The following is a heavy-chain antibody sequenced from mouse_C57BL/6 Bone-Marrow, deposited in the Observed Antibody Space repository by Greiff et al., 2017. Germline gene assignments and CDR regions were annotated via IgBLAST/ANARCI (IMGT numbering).Heavy chain of an antibody. D-gene: IGHD1-1*01. CDR3: ARAVVEGYFDV. CDR1: GYTFTSYW. CDR2: INPSSGYT. V-gene: IGHV1-7*01. J-gene: IGHJ1*03. Sequence: VNVVESGAELAKPGASVKLSCKASGYTFTSYWMHWVKQRPGQGLEWIGYINPSSGYTKYNQKFKDKATLTADKSSSTAYMQLSSLTYEDSAVYYCARAVVEGYFDVWGTGTTVTVSS.